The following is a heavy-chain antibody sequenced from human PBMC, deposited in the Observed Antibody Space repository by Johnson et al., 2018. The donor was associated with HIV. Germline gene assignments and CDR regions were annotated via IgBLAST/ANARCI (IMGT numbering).Heavy chain of an antibody. CDR3: AKGRSGTTASIDAFDI. J-gene: IGHJ3*02. CDR2: IWYDGSNK. D-gene: IGHD1-7*01. CDR1: GCTLRSYG. Sequence: QVQLVESGGGVVQPGRSLRLSCAASGCTLRSYGMHRVRQAPGKGLEWVAVIWYDGSNKYYADSVKGRFTISRDNSKNTLYLQMKSLRAEDTAVYYCAKGRSGTTASIDAFDIWGQGTMVTVSS. V-gene: IGHV3-33*06.